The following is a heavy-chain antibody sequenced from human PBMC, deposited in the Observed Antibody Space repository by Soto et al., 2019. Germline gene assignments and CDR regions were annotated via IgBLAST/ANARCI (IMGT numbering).Heavy chain of an antibody. D-gene: IGHD2-21*01. CDR1: GYTFSGYS. V-gene: IGHV1-18*04. CDR3: ARDVFCGGAPACPDMDV. J-gene: IGHJ6*02. Sequence: ASVKVSCKASGYTFSGYSITWVRQAPGQGLEWMGRISGYNGNTNYTRTLRGRLTLTTDTSTSTAYMELRSLTSDDTAVYYCARDVFCGGAPACPDMDVWGQGTTVTVSS. CDR2: ISGYNGNT.